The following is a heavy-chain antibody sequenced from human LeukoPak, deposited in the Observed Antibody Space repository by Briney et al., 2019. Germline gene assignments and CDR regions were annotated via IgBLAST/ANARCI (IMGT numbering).Heavy chain of an antibody. V-gene: IGHV3-48*03. Sequence: GGSLRLSCAASGFTFSSYEMNWVRQAPGKGLEWVSYISSSGSTIYYADSVKGRFTISRDNAKNSLYLQMNSLRAEDTAVYYCASSYYDFWSGYPYYFDYWGQGTLVTVSS. D-gene: IGHD3-3*01. CDR2: ISSSGSTI. CDR1: GFTFSSYE. CDR3: ASSYYDFWSGYPYYFDY. J-gene: IGHJ4*02.